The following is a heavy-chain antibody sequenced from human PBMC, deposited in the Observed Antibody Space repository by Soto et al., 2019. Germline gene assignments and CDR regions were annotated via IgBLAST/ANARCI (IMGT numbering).Heavy chain of an antibody. CDR2: ISGSGGST. CDR1: GFTFSSYA. J-gene: IGHJ4*02. Sequence: PGGSLRLSCAASGFTFSSYAMSWVRQAPGKGLEWVSAISGSGGSTYYADSVKGRFTISRDNSKNTLYLQMNSLRAEDTAVYYCAKGQVGSWSSYYFDYWGQGTLVTVSS. V-gene: IGHV3-23*01. CDR3: AKGQVGSWSSYYFDY. D-gene: IGHD6-13*01.